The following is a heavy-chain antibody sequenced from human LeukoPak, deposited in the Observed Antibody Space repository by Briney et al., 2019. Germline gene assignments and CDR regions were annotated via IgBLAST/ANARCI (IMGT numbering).Heavy chain of an antibody. D-gene: IGHD2-2*01. CDR1: GFNFSSYS. V-gene: IGHV3-21*04. Sequence: PGGSLRLSCAGSGFNFSSYSMSWVRQAPWKGLEFVSSISSSSSFIYYADSVKGRFTISRDNAKKSLSLQMNSLRAEDTAIYYCAKDMGYCSSATCYGLDYWGQGTLVTVSS. CDR3: AKDMGYCSSATCYGLDY. J-gene: IGHJ4*02. CDR2: ISSSSSFI.